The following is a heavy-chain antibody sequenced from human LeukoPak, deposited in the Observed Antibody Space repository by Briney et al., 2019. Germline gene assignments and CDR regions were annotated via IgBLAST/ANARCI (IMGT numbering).Heavy chain of an antibody. CDR1: GGSISSGGYS. CDR3: ARDYYDSSGYHYAPGY. D-gene: IGHD3-22*01. V-gene: IGHV4-30-2*01. Sequence: SETLSLTCAVSGGSISSGGYSWSWIRQPPGKGLEWIGYIYYSGSTYYNPSLKSRVTISVDRSKNQFSLKLSSVTAADTAVYYCARDYYDSSGYHYAPGYWGQGTLVTVSS. J-gene: IGHJ4*02. CDR2: IYYSGST.